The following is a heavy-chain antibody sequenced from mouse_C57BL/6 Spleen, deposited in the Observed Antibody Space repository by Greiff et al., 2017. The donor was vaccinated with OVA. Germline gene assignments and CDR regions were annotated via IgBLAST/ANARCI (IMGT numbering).Heavy chain of an antibody. V-gene: IGHV2-2*01. CDR1: GFSLTSYG. CDR3: ASYNWGFDY. CDR2: IWSGGST. J-gene: IGHJ2*01. Sequence: VKLMESGPGLVQPSQSLSITCTVSGFSLTSYGVHWVRQSPGKGLEWLGVIWSGGSTDYNAAFISRLSISKDNSKSQVFFKMNSLQADDTAIYYCASYNWGFDYWGQGTTLTVSS. D-gene: IGHD4-1*01.